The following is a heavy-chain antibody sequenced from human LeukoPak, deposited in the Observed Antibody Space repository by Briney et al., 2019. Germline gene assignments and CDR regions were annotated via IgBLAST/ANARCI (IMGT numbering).Heavy chain of an antibody. Sequence: GGSLRLSCAASGFTFSSYWMSWVRQAPGKGLEWVANIKQDGSEKYYVDSVKGRFTISRDNAKNSLYPQMNSLRAEDTAVYYCARADYYDSSGYYNWGQGTLVTVSS. J-gene: IGHJ4*02. CDR1: GFTFSSYW. D-gene: IGHD3-22*01. CDR2: IKQDGSEK. V-gene: IGHV3-7*01. CDR3: ARADYYDSSGYYN.